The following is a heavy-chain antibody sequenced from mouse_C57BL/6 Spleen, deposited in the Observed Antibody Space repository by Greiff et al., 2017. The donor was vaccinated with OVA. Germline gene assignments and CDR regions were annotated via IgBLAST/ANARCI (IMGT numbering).Heavy chain of an antibody. CDR2: IYPGDGDT. J-gene: IGHJ4*01. V-gene: IGHV1-80*01. CDR1: GYAFSSYW. CDR3: ARRYGSTYAMDY. Sequence: VKLQESGAELVKPGASVKISCKASGYAFSSYWMNWVKQRPGKGLEWIGQIYPGDGDTNYNGKFKGKATLTADKSSSTAYMQLSSLTSEDSAVYFCARRYGSTYAMDYWGQGTSVTVSS. D-gene: IGHD1-1*01.